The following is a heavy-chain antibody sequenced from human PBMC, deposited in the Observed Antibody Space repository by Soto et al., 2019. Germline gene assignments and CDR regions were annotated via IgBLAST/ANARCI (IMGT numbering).Heavy chain of an antibody. CDR3: AKDDQPLLYGPKFFDY. D-gene: IGHD2-2*02. V-gene: IGHV3-30*18. J-gene: IGHJ4*02. CDR1: GFTFSSYG. CDR2: ISYDGSNE. Sequence: QVQLVESGGGVVQPGRSLRLSCAASGFTFSSYGMHWVRQAPGKGLEWVAIISYDGSNEYYADSVKGRFTISRDNSKNTLYLHMNSLRPEDTAMYYCAKDDQPLLYGPKFFDYWGQGTLVTDSS.